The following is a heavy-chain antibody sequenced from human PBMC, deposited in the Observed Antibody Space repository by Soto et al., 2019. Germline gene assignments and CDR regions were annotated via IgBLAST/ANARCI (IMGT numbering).Heavy chain of an antibody. CDR1: GFSLSNARMG. V-gene: IGHV2-26*01. Sequence: QVTLKASGPVLVKPTETLTLTCTVSGFSLSNARMGVRWIRQPPGQALDWLAHIFSNDEKAYSTSLKSRLTIAKDISKCQVVLTMTNMDPVDTATYYCARTVVTPSSAFDIWGQGTMVTVSS. CDR2: IFSNDEK. D-gene: IGHD2-15*01. CDR3: ARTVVTPSSAFDI. J-gene: IGHJ3*02.